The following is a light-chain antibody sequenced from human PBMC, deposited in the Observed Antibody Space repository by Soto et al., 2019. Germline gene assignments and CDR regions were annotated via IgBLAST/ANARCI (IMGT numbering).Light chain of an antibody. CDR3: QSYDSSLSGVV. CDR2: GNN. V-gene: IGLV1-40*01. Sequence: QLVLTQPPSVSGAPGQRVTISCTGSSSNIGAGYDVHWYQQLPGTAPKLLIYGNNNRPSGVPDRFSGSKSGTSASLAITGLQAEDEADYYCQSYDSSLSGVVFSGGTKLTVL. CDR1: SSNIGAGYD. J-gene: IGLJ2*01.